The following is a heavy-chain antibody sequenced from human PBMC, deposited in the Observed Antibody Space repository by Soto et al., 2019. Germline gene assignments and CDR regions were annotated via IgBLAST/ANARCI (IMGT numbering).Heavy chain of an antibody. J-gene: IGHJ4*02. V-gene: IGHV4-30-4*01. CDR1: GCSISSGDYY. Sequence: PXETLSLTCTVSGCSISSGDYYWSWIRQPPGKGLEWIGYIYYSGSTYYNPSLKSRVTISVDTSKNQFSLKLSSVTAADTAVYYCARQPHIVVVPAAIRGSTTVTPNYFDYWGQGTLVTVSS. CDR3: ARQPHIVVVPAAIRGSTTVTPNYFDY. D-gene: IGHD2-2*02. CDR2: IYYSGST.